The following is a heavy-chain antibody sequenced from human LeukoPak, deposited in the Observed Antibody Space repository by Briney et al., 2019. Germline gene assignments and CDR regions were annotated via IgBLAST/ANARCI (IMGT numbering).Heavy chain of an antibody. CDR3: VSSGFSADAFDI. J-gene: IGHJ3*02. CDR1: GFTFSSYS. CDR2: IGHTGSIT. Sequence: GGSLRLSCAGSGFTFSSYSMNWVRHAPGKGLEWVSYIGHTGSITDYADSVKGRFTISRDNAKNSLYLQMNTLRAEDTAVYYCVSSGFSADAFDIWGQGTMVTVSS. D-gene: IGHD3-22*01. V-gene: IGHV3-48*01.